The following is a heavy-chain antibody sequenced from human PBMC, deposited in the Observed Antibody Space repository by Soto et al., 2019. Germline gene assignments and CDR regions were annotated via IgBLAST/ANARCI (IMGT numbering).Heavy chain of an antibody. CDR2: IIPIFGTA. Sequence: SEKVSCKASGGTFSSYAISWVRQAPGQGLEWMGGIIPIFGTANYAQKFQGRVTITADESTSTAYMELSSLRSEDTAVYYCARDDSSGYYYYFDYWGQGTLVTVS. J-gene: IGHJ4*02. V-gene: IGHV1-69*13. CDR3: ARDDSSGYYYYFDY. CDR1: GGTFSSYA. D-gene: IGHD3-22*01.